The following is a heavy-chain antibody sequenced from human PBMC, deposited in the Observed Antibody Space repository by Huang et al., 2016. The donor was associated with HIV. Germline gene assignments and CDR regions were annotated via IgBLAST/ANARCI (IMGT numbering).Heavy chain of an antibody. D-gene: IGHD3-10*01. V-gene: IGHV5-51*01. CDR3: AGLIGSPSFYYGLDV. J-gene: IGHJ6*02. CDR1: GYRFRSNW. CDR2: IYPGVSYT. Sequence: EVQLVQSGAEVKKPGESLKISCTGSGYRFRSNWIGWVRQMPGKGLEGMGTIYPGVSYTRYSPSFEGQVTISADKSINTAYLQWSSLKAPDTAMYYYAGLIGSPSFYYGLDVWGQGTTVTVSS.